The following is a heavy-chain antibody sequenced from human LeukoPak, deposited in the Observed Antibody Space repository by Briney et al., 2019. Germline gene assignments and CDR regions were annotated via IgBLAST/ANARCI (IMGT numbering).Heavy chain of an antibody. J-gene: IGHJ5*02. Sequence: GGSLRLSCAASGFTFSSYAMSWVRQAPGKGLEWVSAISASSDSTFYADSVKGRFTISRDNSKNTLYLQMNSLRAEDTAVCYCAKRGKGSSWYDDWGQGTLVTVSS. CDR1: GFTFSSYA. D-gene: IGHD6-13*01. V-gene: IGHV3-23*01. CDR3: AKRGKGSSWYDD. CDR2: ISASSDST.